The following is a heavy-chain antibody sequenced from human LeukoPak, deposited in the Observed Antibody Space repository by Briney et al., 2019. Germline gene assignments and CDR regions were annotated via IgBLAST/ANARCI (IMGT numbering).Heavy chain of an antibody. J-gene: IGHJ4*02. V-gene: IGHV1-18*01. CDR2: ISAYNGNT. D-gene: IGHD3-9*01. Sequence: GASVKVSCKASGYRFTSYGISWVRQAPGQGLEWMGWISAYNGNTNYAQKLQGRVTMTTDTSTSTAYMELRSLRSDDTAVCYCARGGDGDILTGLVFDYWGQGTLVTVSS. CDR1: GYRFTSYG. CDR3: ARGGDGDILTGLVFDY.